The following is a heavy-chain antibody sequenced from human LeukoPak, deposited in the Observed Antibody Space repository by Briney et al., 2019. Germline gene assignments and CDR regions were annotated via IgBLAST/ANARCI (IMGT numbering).Heavy chain of an antibody. J-gene: IGHJ4*02. V-gene: IGHV3-66*01. CDR1: GFTVRSNY. CDR3: ARDPGGDNAY. D-gene: IGHD4-17*01. CDR2: IFNDGST. Sequence: GGSLRLSCAASGFTVRSNYMSWVRQAPGKGLEWVSLIFNDGSTYYADSVKARFTISRDNSMDTLYLQMDSLRVEDTAVYYCARDPGGDNAYWGQGTLVTVSS.